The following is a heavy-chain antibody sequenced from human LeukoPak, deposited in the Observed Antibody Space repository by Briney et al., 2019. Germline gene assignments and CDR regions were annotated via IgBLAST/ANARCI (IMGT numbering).Heavy chain of an antibody. J-gene: IGHJ6*02. CDR2: TSYEGQNK. CDR1: GFNFNTYG. V-gene: IGHV3-30*18. Sequence: GGSLRLSCVASGFNFNTYGLHWVRQAPGKGLEWVAVTSYEGQNKQYGESVRGRFTISRDNSKNTLYLQMNSLRREDTAIYYCAKDGLAGRFDSTAPGIYDGLDVWGQGTTVTVSS. CDR3: AKDGLAGRFDSTAPGIYDGLDV. D-gene: IGHD3-10*01.